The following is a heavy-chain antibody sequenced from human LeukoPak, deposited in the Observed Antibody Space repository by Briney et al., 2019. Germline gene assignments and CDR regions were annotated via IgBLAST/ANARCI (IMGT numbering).Heavy chain of an antibody. CDR2: IKQDGSEK. V-gene: IGHV3-7*04. CDR3: ARKVGARENAFDI. J-gene: IGHJ3*02. Sequence: GGSLPVPRAACGFTFSSYWMSRVRQAPGKGLEWVANIKQDGSEKYYVDSVKGRFTISRDNAKNSLYLQMNSLRAEDTAVYYCARKVGARENAFDIWGQGTMVTVSS. D-gene: IGHD1-26*01. CDR1: GFTFSSYW.